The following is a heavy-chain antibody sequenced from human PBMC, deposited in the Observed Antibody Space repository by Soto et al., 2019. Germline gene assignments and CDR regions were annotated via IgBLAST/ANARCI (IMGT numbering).Heavy chain of an antibody. CDR1: GYTFTSYY. V-gene: IGHV1-46*01. D-gene: IGHD4-17*01. J-gene: IGHJ2*01. CDR2: INPSGGST. Sequence: ASVKVSCKASGYTFTSYYMHWVRQAPGQGLEWMGIINPSGGSTSYAQKFQGRVTMTRDTSTSTVYMELSSLRSEDTAVYYCAAQVTTVTPSDWYFDLWGRVTLVTVSS. CDR3: AAQVTTVTPSDWYFDL.